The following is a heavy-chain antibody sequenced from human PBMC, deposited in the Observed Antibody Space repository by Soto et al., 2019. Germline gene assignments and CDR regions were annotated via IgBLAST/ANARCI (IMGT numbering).Heavy chain of an antibody. V-gene: IGHV1-46*01. Sequence: QVQLMQSGAEVKKPGASVKVSCKASGDTFSDYYIHWVRQAPGQGLEWMGTVNPSGGHTTYSQHFLGTVTXPXEXSSXTLHMELTSLTSEDTAVYYCARGGHVVVVTAALDYWGQGTLVTVSS. J-gene: IGHJ4*02. CDR3: ARGGHVVVVTAALDY. CDR1: GDTFSDYY. D-gene: IGHD2-21*02. CDR2: VNPSGGHT.